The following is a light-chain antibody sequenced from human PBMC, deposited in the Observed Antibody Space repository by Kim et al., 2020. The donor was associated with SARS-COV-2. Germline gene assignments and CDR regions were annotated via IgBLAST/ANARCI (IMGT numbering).Light chain of an antibody. CDR2: DAS. CDR3: QQRSNWPLT. J-gene: IGKJ4*01. CDR1: QSLSNY. V-gene: IGKV3-11*01. Sequence: SLSPGETATLSCRASQSLSNYLAWYQQKPGQAPRLLIHDASKRAPGIPARFSGSGSGTDFTLTISSLESEDCAVYYCQQRSNWPLTFGGGTKLEI.